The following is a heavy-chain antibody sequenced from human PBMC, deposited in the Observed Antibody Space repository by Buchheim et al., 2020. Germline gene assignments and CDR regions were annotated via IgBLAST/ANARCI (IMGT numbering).Heavy chain of an antibody. CDR3: AREEWDYYDSFVFDY. V-gene: IGHV3-7*01. D-gene: IGHD3-22*01. J-gene: IGHJ4*02. CDR2: IKQDGSEK. CDR1: GFTFSSYW. Sequence: EVQLVESGGGLVQPGGSLRLSCAASGFTFSSYWMSWVRQAPGKGLEWVANIKQDGSEKYYVDSVKGRFTISRDNAKHSLYLKMNSLRAEDTAVYYCAREEWDYYDSFVFDYWGQGTL.